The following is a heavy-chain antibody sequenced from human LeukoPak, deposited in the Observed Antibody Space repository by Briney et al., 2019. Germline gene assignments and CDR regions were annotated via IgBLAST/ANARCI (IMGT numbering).Heavy chain of an antibody. CDR2: INPNSGGT. CDR1: GYTFTGYY. D-gene: IGHD3-22*01. Sequence: ASVKVSCKASGYTFTGYYMHWVRQAPGQGLEWMGWINPNSGGTNYAQKFQGRVTMTRDTSISTAYMELSRLRSDDTAVYYCASLGDSSGYYYYYYGMDVWGQGTTVTVSS. V-gene: IGHV1-2*02. J-gene: IGHJ6*02. CDR3: ASLGDSSGYYYYYYGMDV.